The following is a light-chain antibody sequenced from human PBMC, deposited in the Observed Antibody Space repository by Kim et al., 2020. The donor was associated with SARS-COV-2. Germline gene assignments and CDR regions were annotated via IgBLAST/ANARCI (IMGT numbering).Light chain of an antibody. CDR1: LSLLHSNGHNY. V-gene: IGKV2-28*01. CDR3: MQALQTIT. J-gene: IGKJ5*01. CDR2: LGS. Sequence: EPGSSSCRSSLSLLHSNGHNYVDWYLQKPGQSPQLLIDLGSIRASGVPDRFSGSGSGTDFTLKISRVEAEDVGVYYCMQALQTITFGQGTRLEIK.